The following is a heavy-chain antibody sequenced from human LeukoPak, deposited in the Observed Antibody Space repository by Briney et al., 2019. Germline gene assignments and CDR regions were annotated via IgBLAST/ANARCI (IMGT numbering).Heavy chain of an antibody. CDR2: ISGSGGST. Sequence: GGSLRLSCAASGFTLSSYAMSWVRQAPGKGMEWVSAISGSGGSTYYADSVKGRFTISRDNSKNTLYLQMNSLRAEDTAVYYCAKDPVQLWSPLFDYWGQGTLVTVSS. J-gene: IGHJ4*02. V-gene: IGHV3-23*01. CDR3: AKDPVQLWSPLFDY. D-gene: IGHD5-18*01. CDR1: GFTLSSYA.